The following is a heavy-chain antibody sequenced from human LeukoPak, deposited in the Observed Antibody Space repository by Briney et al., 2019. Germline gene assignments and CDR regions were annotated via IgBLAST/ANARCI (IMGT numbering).Heavy chain of an antibody. J-gene: IGHJ4*02. Sequence: PSETLSLTCTVSGGSISSYYWSWIRQPAGEGLEWLGRIYTSGSTSYNPSLKSRVTMSVDTSKNQFSLKLSSVTAADTAVYYCARDLGAVGSGSPFEVGYWGQGSLVTVSS. CDR3: ARDLGAVGSGSPFEVGY. CDR1: GGSISSYY. D-gene: IGHD3-10*01. CDR2: IYTSGST. V-gene: IGHV4-4*07.